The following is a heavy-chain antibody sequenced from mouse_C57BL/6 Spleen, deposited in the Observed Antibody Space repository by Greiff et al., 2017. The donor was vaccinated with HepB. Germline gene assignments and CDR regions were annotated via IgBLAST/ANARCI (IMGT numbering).Heavy chain of an antibody. CDR3: ARSRTTVVAKAFDY. D-gene: IGHD1-1*01. J-gene: IGHJ2*01. CDR1: GYAFTNYL. CDR2: INPGSGGT. V-gene: IGHV1-54*01. Sequence: QVQLKESGAELVRPGTSVKVSCKASGYAFTNYLIEWVKQRPGQGLEWIGVINPGSGGTNYNEKFKGKATLTADKSSSTAYMQLSSLTSEDSAVYFCARSRTTVVAKAFDYWGQGTTLTVSS.